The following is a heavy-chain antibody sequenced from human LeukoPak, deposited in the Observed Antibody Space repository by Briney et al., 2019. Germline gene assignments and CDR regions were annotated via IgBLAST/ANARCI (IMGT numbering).Heavy chain of an antibody. V-gene: IGHV4-4*07. CDR1: GGSISSYY. CDR2: IYSSGSS. CDR3: ARDRTYGGNSGFDY. Sequence: SETLSLTCRVSGGSISSYYWRWIRQPAGKGLEWIGRIYSSGSSSYNPSLKSRVTMSVDTSKNQFSLNLTSVTAADTAVYYCARDRTYGGNSGFDYWGQGTLVTVSS. J-gene: IGHJ4*02. D-gene: IGHD4-23*01.